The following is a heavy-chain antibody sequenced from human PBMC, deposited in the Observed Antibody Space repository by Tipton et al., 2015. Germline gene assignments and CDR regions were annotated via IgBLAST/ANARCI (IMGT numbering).Heavy chain of an antibody. CDR1: GFTVSSYA. J-gene: IGHJ6*02. D-gene: IGHD6-19*01. V-gene: IGHV3-23*03. Sequence: SLRLSCAASGFTVSSYAMNWVRQAPGKGLEWVSVISTEGTTIYADSVKGRFTITRDNSKNTLYLQMISLRAEDTAVYYCAKCSSGWPPYYQYGMDVWGQGTTVTVSS. CDR2: ISTEGTT. CDR3: AKCSSGWPPYYQYGMDV.